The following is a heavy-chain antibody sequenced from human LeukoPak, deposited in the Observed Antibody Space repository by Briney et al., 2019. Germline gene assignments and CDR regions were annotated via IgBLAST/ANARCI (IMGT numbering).Heavy chain of an antibody. V-gene: IGHV4-39*01. Sequence: GSLRLSCAASGFTFSSYAMSWVRQPPGKGLEWIGSIYYNGNTYYNPSLKSRVTISAVTSTNHFSLKLTSVTAADTAVYFCVRHVQSPSFDPWGQGTLVTVSS. D-gene: IGHD4-11*01. CDR3: VRHVQSPSFDP. CDR2: IYYNGNT. CDR1: GFTFSSYA. J-gene: IGHJ5*02.